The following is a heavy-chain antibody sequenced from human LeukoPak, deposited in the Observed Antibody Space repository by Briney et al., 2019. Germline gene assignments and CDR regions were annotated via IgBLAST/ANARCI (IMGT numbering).Heavy chain of an antibody. J-gene: IGHJ4*02. CDR2: INPNSGGT. V-gene: IGHV1-2*02. Sequence: ASVMVSCKASGYTFSGYYMHWVRQATGQGLEWMGWINPNSGGTNYAQKFQGRVTMTRDTSISTAYMELSRLRSDDTAVYYCARVAGTTVTHPFDYWGQGTLVTVSS. D-gene: IGHD4-17*01. CDR1: GYTFSGYY. CDR3: ARVAGTTVTHPFDY.